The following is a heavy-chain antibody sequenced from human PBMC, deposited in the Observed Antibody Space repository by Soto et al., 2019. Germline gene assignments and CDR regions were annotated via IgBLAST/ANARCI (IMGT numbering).Heavy chain of an antibody. J-gene: IGHJ5*02. CDR3: ARDPAP. CDR2: IYNSGST. CDR1: GGSITSGGYY. V-gene: IGHV4-31*03. Sequence: QVQLQESGPELVKPSQTLSLPSTVSGGSITSGGYYWSWIRQHPGQGLEWNGYIYNSGSTYYNPSLQSRVTISADTSKNQYSLKLSSVTAADTAVYYCARDPAPWGKVTQVTLSS.